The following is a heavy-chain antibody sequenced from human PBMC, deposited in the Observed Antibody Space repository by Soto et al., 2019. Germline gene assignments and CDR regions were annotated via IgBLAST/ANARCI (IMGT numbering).Heavy chain of an antibody. D-gene: IGHD2-2*01. CDR3: ATLGIVVVPAATVGGWFDP. J-gene: IGHJ5*02. CDR2: IYPGDSDT. Sequence: LMISGEGSGDSFISYLIGGVRQMRGKGLEWMGSIYPGDSDTRYSPSFQGQVTISADKSITTAYLQWSSLKASDTAMYSCATLGIVVVPAATVGGWFDPWGQGPLVTVSS. CDR1: GDSFISYL. V-gene: IGHV5-51*01.